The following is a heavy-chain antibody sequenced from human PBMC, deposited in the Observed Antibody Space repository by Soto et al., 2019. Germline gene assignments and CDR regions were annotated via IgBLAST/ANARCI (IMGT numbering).Heavy chain of an antibody. J-gene: IGHJ6*03. CDR1: EFNCGSHA. V-gene: IGHV3-23*01. CDR3: AKVGYSGYDRPTYYYYYYMDV. D-gene: IGHD5-12*01. Sequence: GGSLRLSCAATEFNCGSHARSWVRKAPGEGLEWSSAISGSGGSTYYADSVKGRFTISRDNSKNTLYLQMNSLRAEDTAVYYCAKVGYSGYDRPTYYYYYYMDVWGKGTTVTVSS. CDR2: ISGSGGST.